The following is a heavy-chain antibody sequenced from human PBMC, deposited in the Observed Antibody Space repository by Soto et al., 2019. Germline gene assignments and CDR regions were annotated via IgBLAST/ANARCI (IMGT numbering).Heavy chain of an antibody. CDR2: MHYIGIS. CDR1: GGSISSGRYY. CDR3: ASSYGNAWYTY. D-gene: IGHD6-13*01. J-gene: IGHJ4*02. V-gene: IGHV4-61*01. Sequence: PSETLSLTCTVSGGSISSGRYYWSWIRQFPVKGLEWIGYMHYIGISCFIPSLKSRVAMSVDKSKNEFTLQLASVTAVDTAVYYCASSYGNAWYTYWGQGIQVTVSS.